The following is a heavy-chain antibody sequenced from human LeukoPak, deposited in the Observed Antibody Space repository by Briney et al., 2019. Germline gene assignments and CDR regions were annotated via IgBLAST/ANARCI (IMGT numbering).Heavy chain of an antibody. D-gene: IGHD3-22*01. CDR3: ARAPSEIGGYYPEYFRH. V-gene: IGHV3-74*01. CDR1: GFTLSSYW. CDR2: IKSDGRT. Sequence: GGSLRLSCAASGFTLSSYWMHWVRQAPGKGLVWVSRIKSDGRTNYADSVKGRFTISRDNAKNTVSLQMDSLRAEDTGVYYCARAPSEIGGYYPEYFRHWGQGTLVIVSS. J-gene: IGHJ1*01.